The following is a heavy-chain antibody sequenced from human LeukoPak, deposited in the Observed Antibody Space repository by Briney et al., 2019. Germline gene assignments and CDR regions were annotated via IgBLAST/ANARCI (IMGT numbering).Heavy chain of an antibody. Sequence: GGSLRLSCGASGFTFSSFGMHWVRQAPGKGLEWVAFIRFDGSNKYYADSVKGRFTISRDNSKNTLYLQMNSLRAEDTAVYYCAKDLGYSGYDFWAFDYWGQGTLVTVSS. J-gene: IGHJ4*02. V-gene: IGHV3-30*02. CDR2: IRFDGSNK. D-gene: IGHD5-12*01. CDR3: AKDLGYSGYDFWAFDY. CDR1: GFTFSSFG.